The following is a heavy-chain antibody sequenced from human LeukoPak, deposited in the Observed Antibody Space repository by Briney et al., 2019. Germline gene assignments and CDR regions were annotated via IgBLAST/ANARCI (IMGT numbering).Heavy chain of an antibody. D-gene: IGHD4-17*01. CDR2: ISGSGGST. CDR3: AKDPDGDYDRTVDY. Sequence: GGSLRLSCAASGFTFSSYAMSWVRQAPGKGLEWVSAISGSGGSTYYADSVKGRFTISRDNSKNTLYLQMNSLRAEDTAVYYCAKDPDGDYDRTVDYWGQGTLVTVSS. V-gene: IGHV3-23*01. J-gene: IGHJ4*02. CDR1: GFTFSSYA.